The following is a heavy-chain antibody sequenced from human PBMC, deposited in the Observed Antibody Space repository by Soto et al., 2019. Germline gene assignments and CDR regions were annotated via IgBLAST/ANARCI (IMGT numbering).Heavy chain of an antibody. V-gene: IGHV4-4*02. D-gene: IGHD1-7*01. J-gene: IGHJ4*02. CDR1: GASFTSNDW. CDR3: ASRDPGTSVDY. CDR2: IYRTGST. Sequence: SETLSLTCAVSGASFTSNDWWTWVRQPPGRGLEWIGEIYRTGSTNYNPSLKSRVTISLDKSENQFSLKVTSLTAADTAVYYCASRDPGTSVDYWGQGTLVTVST.